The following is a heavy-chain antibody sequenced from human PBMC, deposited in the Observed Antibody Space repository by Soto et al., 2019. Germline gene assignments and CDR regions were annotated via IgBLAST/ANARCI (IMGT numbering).Heavy chain of an antibody. V-gene: IGHV4-59*08. CDR3: ARRYGYSFDY. CDR2: IYYSGST. J-gene: IGHJ4*02. CDR1: GGSISSYY. D-gene: IGHD1-1*01. Sequence: QVQLQESGPGLVKPSETLSLTCTVSGGSISSYYWSWIRQPPGKGLEWIGYIYYSGSTNYNPSLKSRVTISVETSKNQSSLKLSSVTAADTAVYYCARRYGYSFDYWGQGTLVTVSS.